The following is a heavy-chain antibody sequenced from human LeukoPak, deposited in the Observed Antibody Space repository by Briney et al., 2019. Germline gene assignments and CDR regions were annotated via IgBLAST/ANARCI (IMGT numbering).Heavy chain of an antibody. CDR2: ISGSGGST. Sequence: LKISCAASGFTFSSYAMSWVRQAPGKGLEWVSAISGSGGSTYYADSVKGRFTISRDNSKNKLYLQMNSLRAEDTAVYYCAKDHGRQQLVQNFDYWGQGTLVTVSS. CDR3: AKDHGRQQLVQNFDY. J-gene: IGHJ4*02. CDR1: GFTFSSYA. D-gene: IGHD6-13*01. V-gene: IGHV3-23*01.